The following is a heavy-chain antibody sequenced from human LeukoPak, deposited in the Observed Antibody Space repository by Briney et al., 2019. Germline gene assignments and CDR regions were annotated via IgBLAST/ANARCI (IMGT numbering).Heavy chain of an antibody. J-gene: IGHJ5*02. CDR3: ARGVNWIDP. Sequence: PSETLSLTCAVSGGSITGYYWSWLRQTPGKGLEWIGYIYYTGSTNYNSSLRSRVTISIDTSRNRFSLKLTSVTAADTAVYFCARGVNWIDPWGQGTLVTVSS. CDR2: IYYTGST. D-gene: IGHD6-6*01. CDR1: GGSITGYY. V-gene: IGHV4-59*01.